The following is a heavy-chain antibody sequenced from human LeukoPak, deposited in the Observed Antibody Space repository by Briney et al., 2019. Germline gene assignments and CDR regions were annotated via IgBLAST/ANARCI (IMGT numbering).Heavy chain of an antibody. V-gene: IGHV3-74*01. CDR3: AELGITMIGGV. CDR2: TNSDGSST. Sequence: GGSLRLSCAVSGFTSSGHWMFWVRQAPGKGLVWVSSTNSDGSSTGYTDSVKGRFTVSRDNVKNTLYLQMNRLRAEDTAVYDCAELGITMIGGVWGKGTTVTISS. CDR1: GFTSSGHW. J-gene: IGHJ6*04. D-gene: IGHD3-10*02.